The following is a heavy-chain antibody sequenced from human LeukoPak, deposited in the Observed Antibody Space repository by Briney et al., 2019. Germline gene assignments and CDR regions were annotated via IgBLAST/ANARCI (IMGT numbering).Heavy chain of an antibody. J-gene: IGHJ4*02. CDR2: IYSGGST. CDR1: GFTVSSNY. V-gene: IGHV3-66*01. D-gene: IGHD5-18*01. Sequence: GGSLRLSCAASGFTVSSNYMNWVRQAPGKGLEWVSVIYSGGSTYYADSVKGRFTISRDNSKNTLYLQMNSLRAEDTAVYYCARDSDVDTAMLFDYWGQGTLVTVSS. CDR3: ARDSDVDTAMLFDY.